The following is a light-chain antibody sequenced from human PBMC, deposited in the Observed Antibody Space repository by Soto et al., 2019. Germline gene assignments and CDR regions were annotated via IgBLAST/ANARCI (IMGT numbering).Light chain of an antibody. J-gene: IGKJ1*01. CDR2: GAS. V-gene: IGKV3D-15*01. CDR1: QSVRSN. CDR3: QQYDDWPRT. Sequence: ERVMTQSPATLSVSPGERATLSCRASQSVRSNLAWYQQTPGQAPRLPIYGASTRATGIPDRFRGSGSGTEFTLTISSLQSEDFASYYCQQYDDWPRTFGQGTRVQIK.